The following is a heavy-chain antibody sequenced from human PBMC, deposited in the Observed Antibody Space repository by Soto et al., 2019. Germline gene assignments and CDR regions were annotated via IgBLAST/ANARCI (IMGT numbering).Heavy chain of an antibody. J-gene: IGHJ1*01. CDR3: ARAFSGSYYRYFQN. CDR2: IYAGGTT. CDR1: GFSVNRHC. D-gene: IGHD1-26*01. V-gene: IGHV3-53*01. Sequence: GGSLRLSGAASGFSVNRHCMNWVRQAPGKGLEGVSVIYAGGTTHYVDSVKGRCTISRDNAKNSLYLQMNSLRAEDTAVYYCARAFSGSYYRYFQNWGQGTLVTVSS.